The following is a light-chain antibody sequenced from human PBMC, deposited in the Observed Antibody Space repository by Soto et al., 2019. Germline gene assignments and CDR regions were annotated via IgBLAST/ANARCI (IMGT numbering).Light chain of an antibody. J-gene: IGLJ1*01. CDR1: SSDVGGYNY. CDR3: SSYAGSSNV. V-gene: IGLV2-8*01. CDR2: EVN. Sequence: QSALTQPPSASGSPGRSVAISCTGASSDVGGYNYVSWYQQHPGKAPKLMIYEVNKRPAGVPDRFSGSKSGNTASLTVSGLQAEEEADYYCSSYAGSSNVFGTGTRSPS.